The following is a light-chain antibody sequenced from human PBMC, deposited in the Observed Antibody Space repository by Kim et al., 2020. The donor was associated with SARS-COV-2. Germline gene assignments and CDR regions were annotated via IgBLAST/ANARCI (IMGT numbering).Light chain of an antibody. CDR2: LNSDGSH. V-gene: IGLV4-69*01. Sequence: VKLACTVSSGHSSYAIAWHQQQPEKGPRYLMKLNSDGSHSKGDGIPDRFSGSSSGAERYLTISSLQSEDEADYYCQTWGTGINWVFGGGTQLTVL. CDR1: SGHSSYA. J-gene: IGLJ3*02. CDR3: QTWGTGINWV.